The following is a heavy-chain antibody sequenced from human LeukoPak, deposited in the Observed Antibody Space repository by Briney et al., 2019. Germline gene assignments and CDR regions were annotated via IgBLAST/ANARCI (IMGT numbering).Heavy chain of an antibody. V-gene: IGHV1-24*01. J-gene: IGHJ4*02. CDR1: GYTLTELS. CDR3: ATSHWAPGDY. Sequence: ASVKVSSKVSGYTLTELSMHWVRQAPGKGREWMGGFDPEDGETIYAQKFQGRVTMTEDTSTDTAYMELSSLRSEDTAVYYCATSHWAPGDYWGQGTLVTVSS. CDR2: FDPEDGET. D-gene: IGHD7-27*01.